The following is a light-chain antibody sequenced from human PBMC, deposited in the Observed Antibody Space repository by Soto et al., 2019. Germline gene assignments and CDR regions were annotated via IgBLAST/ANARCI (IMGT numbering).Light chain of an antibody. CDR1: QSISSY. Sequence: DIQMTQSPSSLSASVGDRVTITCRASQSISSYLNWYQQKPGKAPKLLIYAASSLQSGVPSRFSGSGSGTYFTLTISSLQPEDFATYYWQQSYSTPFTFGPGTKVDIK. CDR2: AAS. J-gene: IGKJ3*01. CDR3: QQSYSTPFT. V-gene: IGKV1-39*01.